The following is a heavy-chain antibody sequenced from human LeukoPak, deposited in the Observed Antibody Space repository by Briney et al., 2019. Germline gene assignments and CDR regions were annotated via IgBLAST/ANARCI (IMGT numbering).Heavy chain of an antibody. CDR2: ISGAGDNI. CDR3: AILASWFVVNSWFDP. Sequence: GGSLRLSCAASGFTFTSYAMSWVRQSPGKGLEWVSGISGAGDNIKYADSVKGRFTIFRDNSRDTLYLQMNSLRAEDTAIYYCAILASWFVVNSWFDPWGQGTLVTVS. D-gene: IGHD3-10*01. CDR1: GFTFTSYA. V-gene: IGHV3-23*01. J-gene: IGHJ5*02.